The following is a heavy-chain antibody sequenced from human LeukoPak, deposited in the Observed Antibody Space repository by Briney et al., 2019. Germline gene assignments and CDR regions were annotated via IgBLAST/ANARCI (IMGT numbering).Heavy chain of an antibody. CDR1: GYTFTSYG. CDR2: ISAYNGNT. J-gene: IGHJ4*02. V-gene: IGHV1-18*01. D-gene: IGHD2-2*02. Sequence: GASVKVSCKASGYTFTSYGISWVRQAPGQGLEWMGWISAYNGNTNYAQKLQGRVTMTRDTSISTAYMELSRLRSDDTAVYYCARDLDCSSTSCYTMLWGQGTLVTVSS. CDR3: ARDLDCSSTSCYTML.